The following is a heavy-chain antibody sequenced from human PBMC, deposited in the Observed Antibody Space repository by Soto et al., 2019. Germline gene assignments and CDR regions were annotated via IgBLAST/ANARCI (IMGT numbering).Heavy chain of an antibody. Sequence: QLQESGPGLVKPSETLSLTCTVSGDSISSSGFFWGWIRQPPGKGLEWIGHIYYSGSTYYNPSLKSRVTLSVDTSNEQFSLELSSVTATDTAVYYCARHAGSWNGSPFYYGMDVWGQGTTVTVS. CDR3: ARHAGSWNGSPFYYGMDV. CDR2: IYYSGST. CDR1: GDSISSSGFF. V-gene: IGHV4-39*01. D-gene: IGHD3-3*01. J-gene: IGHJ6*02.